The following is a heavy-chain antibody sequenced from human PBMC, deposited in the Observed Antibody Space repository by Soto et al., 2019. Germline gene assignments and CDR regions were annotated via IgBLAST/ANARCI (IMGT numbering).Heavy chain of an antibody. CDR2: IWYDGSNK. Sequence: QVQLVESGGGVVQPGRSLRLSCAASGFTFSSYGMHWVRQAPGKGLEWVAVIWYDGSNKYYADSVKGRFTISRDNSKNTLYLHMNSLRAEDTAVYYCAREAVAGDYFDYWGQGTLVTVSS. J-gene: IGHJ4*02. CDR1: GFTFSSYG. D-gene: IGHD6-19*01. CDR3: AREAVAGDYFDY. V-gene: IGHV3-33*01.